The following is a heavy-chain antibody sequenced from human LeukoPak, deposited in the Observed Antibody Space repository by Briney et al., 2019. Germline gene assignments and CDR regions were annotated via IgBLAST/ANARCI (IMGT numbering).Heavy chain of an antibody. V-gene: IGHV3-48*01. Sequence: GGSLRLSCAASGFTFSSYRMNWVRQAPGKGLEWVSYISSSSRTIYYADSVKGRFTISRDNAKNSLYLQMNSLRVEDTAVYYCARGSIVGATFDYFDYWGQGTLVTVSS. D-gene: IGHD1-26*01. CDR3: ARGSIVGATFDYFDY. CDR1: GFTFSSYR. J-gene: IGHJ4*02. CDR2: ISSSSRTI.